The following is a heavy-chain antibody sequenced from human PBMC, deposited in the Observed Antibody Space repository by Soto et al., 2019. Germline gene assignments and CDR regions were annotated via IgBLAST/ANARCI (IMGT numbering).Heavy chain of an antibody. D-gene: IGHD6-19*01. V-gene: IGHV1-69*12. CDR1: GGTFRTYA. CDR2: IIPIFGTV. Sequence: QVQLLQSGAEVKKPGSSVRVSCEASGGTFRTYAISWVRQAPGQGLEWMGEIIPIFGTVNYAQKFQGRVTITADESTTTVYMDLRSLRSEATAVYYCAKGAVAGTPTSYDYYGMDVWGQGTTVTVSS. CDR3: AKGAVAGTPTSYDYYGMDV. J-gene: IGHJ6*02.